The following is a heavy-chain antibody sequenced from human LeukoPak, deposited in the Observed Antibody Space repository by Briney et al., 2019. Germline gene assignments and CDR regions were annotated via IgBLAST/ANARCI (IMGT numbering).Heavy chain of an antibody. CDR2: IYYSGST. J-gene: IGHJ4*02. CDR3: ARGVIFDY. D-gene: IGHD2/OR15-2a*01. V-gene: IGHV4-59*11. CDR1: GGSISSHY. Sequence: SETLSLTCTVSGGSISSHYWGWIRQPPGKGLEWIGYIYYSGSTNYKPSLEGRAPISVETSKNQFSLKLTSVTAADTAVYYCARGVIFDYWGQGTMVTVSS.